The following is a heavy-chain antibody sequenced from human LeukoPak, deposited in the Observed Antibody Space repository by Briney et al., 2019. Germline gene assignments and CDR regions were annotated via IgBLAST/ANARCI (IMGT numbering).Heavy chain of an antibody. D-gene: IGHD3-10*01. V-gene: IGHV1-2*02. CDR3: AKEATGSGGFDY. J-gene: IGHJ4*02. CDR1: GFTFTAYH. CDR2: INLDRRIT. Sequence: GASVKVSCKASGFTFTAYHLHWVRQAPGQGLEWMGSINLDRRITHYVAKFQGRVTMTWDTSITTGYMDLTRLNSDDTALYFCAKEATGSGGFDYWGQGTLVTVSA.